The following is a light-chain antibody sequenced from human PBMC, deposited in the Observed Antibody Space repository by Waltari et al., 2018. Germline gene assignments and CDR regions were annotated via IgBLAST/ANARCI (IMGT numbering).Light chain of an antibody. CDR3: QQYGSSPVT. CDR1: QRVSSSY. Sequence: EIVLTQSPGTLSFSPGERATLPCRASQRVSSSYLAWYQQKPGQAPRLLIYGASSRATGFPDRFSGSGSGTDFTLTISRLEPEDFAVYYCQQYGSSPVTFGQGTKVEIK. CDR2: GAS. J-gene: IGKJ1*01. V-gene: IGKV3-20*01.